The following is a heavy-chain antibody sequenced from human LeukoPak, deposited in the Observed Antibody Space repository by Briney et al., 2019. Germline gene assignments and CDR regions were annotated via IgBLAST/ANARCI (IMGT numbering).Heavy chain of an antibody. V-gene: IGHV3-23*01. Sequence: PGGSLRLSCAASGFTFSSHAMCWVRQAPGKGLEWVSGISGRGDSTVYADSVKGRFTISRDNSGNTLFLQMNSLRAEDTAVYYCWRDLSGSGFAFNSGGQGPLVTVSS. CDR1: GFTFSSHA. CDR3: WRDLSGSGFAFNS. J-gene: IGHJ4*02. D-gene: IGHD3-10*01. CDR2: ISGRGDST.